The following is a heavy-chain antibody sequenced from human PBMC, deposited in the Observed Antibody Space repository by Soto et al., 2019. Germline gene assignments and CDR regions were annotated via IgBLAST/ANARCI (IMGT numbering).Heavy chain of an antibody. Sequence: KVSCKASGYTCTSYGISWVRQAHGQGLEWMGWISAYNGNTNYAQKLQGRVTMTTDTSTSTAYMELRSLRSDDTAVYYCARDQDGYYGSGSLIYWGQGTLVTVSS. V-gene: IGHV1-18*01. D-gene: IGHD3-10*01. CDR3: ARDQDGYYGSGSLIY. J-gene: IGHJ4*02. CDR1: GYTCTSYG. CDR2: ISAYNGNT.